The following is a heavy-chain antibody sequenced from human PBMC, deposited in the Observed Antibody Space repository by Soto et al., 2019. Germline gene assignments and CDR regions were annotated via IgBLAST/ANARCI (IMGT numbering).Heavy chain of an antibody. V-gene: IGHV3-73*01. CDR1: GFTFSGSA. CDR2: IRSKANSYAT. Sequence: PGGSLRLSCAASGFTFSGSAMHWVRQASGKGLEWVGRIRSKANSYATAYAASVKGRFTISRDDSKNTAYLQMNSLKTEDTAVYYSTPGAKWLANNWLDPWGQGTLVTVYS. CDR3: TPGAKWLANNWLDP. J-gene: IGHJ5*02. D-gene: IGHD6-19*01.